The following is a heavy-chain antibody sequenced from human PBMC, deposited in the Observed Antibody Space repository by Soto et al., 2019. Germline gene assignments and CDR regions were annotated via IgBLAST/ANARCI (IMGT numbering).Heavy chain of an antibody. Sequence: GGSLRLSCAASGFTFSNAWMSWVRQAPGKGLEWVGRIKSKTDGGTTDYAAPVKGRFTISRDDSKNTLYLQMNSLKTEDTAVYYCTTFWSGYYKGGYYYYMDVWGKGTTVTVSS. D-gene: IGHD3-3*01. CDR1: GFTFSNAW. J-gene: IGHJ6*03. V-gene: IGHV3-15*01. CDR2: IKSKTDGGTT. CDR3: TTFWSGYYKGGYYYYMDV.